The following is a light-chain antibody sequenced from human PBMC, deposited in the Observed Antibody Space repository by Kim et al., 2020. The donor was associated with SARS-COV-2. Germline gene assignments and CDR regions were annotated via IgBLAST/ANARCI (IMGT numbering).Light chain of an antibody. CDR2: GAS. J-gene: IGKJ2*01. CDR1: QCVSRN. CDR3: QQYNNWPTYT. V-gene: IGKV3-15*01. Sequence: VSPGESDPLSRSASQCVSRNFAWSQQTPRHAPRLLIYGASTRDSGIPARYSGSGSGTEFTLTISSLKSEDFAVYYCQQYNNWPTYTFGQGSQLEI.